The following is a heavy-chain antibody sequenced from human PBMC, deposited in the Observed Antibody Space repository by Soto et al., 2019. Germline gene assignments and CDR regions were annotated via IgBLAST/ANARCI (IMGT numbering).Heavy chain of an antibody. CDR1: GGSVSSGSYY. D-gene: IGHD1-20*01. Sequence: SETLSLTCTVSGGSVSSGSYYWSWIRQPPGKGLEWIGYIYYSGSTNYSPSLKSRVTISVDTSKNQFSLKLSSVTAADTAVYYCARELRLSINYYYYGMDVWGQGTTVTVSS. CDR2: IYYSGST. CDR3: ARELRLSINYYYYGMDV. J-gene: IGHJ6*02. V-gene: IGHV4-61*01.